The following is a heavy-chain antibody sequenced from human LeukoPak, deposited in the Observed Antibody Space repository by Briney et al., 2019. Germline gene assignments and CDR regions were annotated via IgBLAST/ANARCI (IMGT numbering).Heavy chain of an antibody. V-gene: IGHV3-15*01. CDR1: GFTFSNYE. CDR3: TTNDAFDI. J-gene: IGHJ3*02. D-gene: IGHD1-1*01. CDR2: IKRKPDGGAT. Sequence: AGGSLRLSCAASGFTFSNYEMSWVRQAPGKGLEWVGRIKRKPDGGATDYAAPVKGRFTISRDDSKNTLYLQMNSLKTEDTAVYYCTTNDAFDIWGQGTMVIVSS.